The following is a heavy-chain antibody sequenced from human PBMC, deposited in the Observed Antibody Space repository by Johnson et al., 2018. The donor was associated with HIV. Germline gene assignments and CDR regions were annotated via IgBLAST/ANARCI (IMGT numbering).Heavy chain of an antibody. CDR1: GFTVSSNY. CDR2: IYNGTT. V-gene: IGHV3-53*01. D-gene: IGHD6-6*01. CDR3: ARDLPWSSSSFDAFDI. Sequence: VQLVESGGGLIQPGGSLRLSCAASGFTVSSNYMSWVRQAPGKGLEWVSLIYNGTTFYADSVKGRFTISRDNSKNTLYLQMNSLRAEDTAVYYCARDLPWSSSSFDAFDIWGQGTMVTVSS. J-gene: IGHJ3*02.